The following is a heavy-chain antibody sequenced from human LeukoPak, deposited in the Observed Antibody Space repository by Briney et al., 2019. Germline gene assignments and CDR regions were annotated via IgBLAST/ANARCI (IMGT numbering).Heavy chain of an antibody. V-gene: IGHV3-15*01. Sequence: PGGSLRLSCAASGFTFSNAWMSWVRQAPGKGLEWVGRIKSKTDGGTTDYAAPVKGRFTISRDDSNNTLYLQMNSLKTEDTAVYYCTTDTIAVAGIYYWGQGTLVTVSS. J-gene: IGHJ4*02. D-gene: IGHD6-19*01. CDR1: GFTFSNAW. CDR2: IKSKTDGGTT. CDR3: TTDTIAVAGIYY.